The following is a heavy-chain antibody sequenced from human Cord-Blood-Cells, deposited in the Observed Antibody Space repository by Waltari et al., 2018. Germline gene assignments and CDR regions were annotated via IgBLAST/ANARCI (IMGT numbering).Heavy chain of an antibody. D-gene: IGHD6-13*01. CDR1: GFTVSSNY. V-gene: IGHV3-53*01. Sequence: EVQLVESGGGLIQPGGSLRLSCAASGFTVSSNYMSWVRQAPGKGLEWVSVIYSGGSTYYADSVKGRFTISRDNSKNTLYLQMNSLRAEDTAVYYCARATSSSWYSAFDIWGQGTMVTVSS. J-gene: IGHJ3*02. CDR3: ARATSSSWYSAFDI. CDR2: IYSGGST.